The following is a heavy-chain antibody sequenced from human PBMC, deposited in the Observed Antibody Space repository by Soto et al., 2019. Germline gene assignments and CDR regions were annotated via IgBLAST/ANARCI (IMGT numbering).Heavy chain of an antibody. D-gene: IGHD5-18*01. CDR2: ISGSGSGGST. CDR3: AKDANTAMASYFDY. Sequence: LRLSFAASGFSFSSYAISWVRQAPGKGLEWVSGISGSGSGGSTYYADSVKGRFTISRDNSKNTLYLQMNSLRAEDTAIYYCAKDANTAMASYFDYWGQGTLVTVSS. V-gene: IGHV3-23*01. CDR1: GFSFSSYA. J-gene: IGHJ4*02.